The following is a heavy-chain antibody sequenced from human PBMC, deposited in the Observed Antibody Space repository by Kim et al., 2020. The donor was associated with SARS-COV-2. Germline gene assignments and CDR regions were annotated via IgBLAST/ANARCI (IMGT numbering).Heavy chain of an antibody. Sequence: PSLKSRVTISVDTSKNQCSLKLSSVTAADTAVYYCARDPAGQLVPEYYFDYWGQGTLVTVSS. J-gene: IGHJ4*02. V-gene: IGHV4-59*01. D-gene: IGHD6-6*01. CDR3: ARDPAGQLVPEYYFDY.